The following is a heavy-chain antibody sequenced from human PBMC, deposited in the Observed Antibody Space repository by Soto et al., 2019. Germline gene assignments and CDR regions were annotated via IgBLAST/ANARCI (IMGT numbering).Heavy chain of an antibody. V-gene: IGHV3-30*03. CDR3: ARAVPYCTSASCFGAYYY. D-gene: IGHD2-2*01. CDR1: GFTFRSYG. CDR2: ISYDGSNK. J-gene: IGHJ4*02. Sequence: QEQLVESGGGVVQPGRSLRLSCAASGFTFRSYGMHWVRQAPGKGLEWVAVISYDGSNKFYGDSVKGRFTISRDNSKNTLYLEMNSLTTEDTTVYYCARAVPYCTSASCFGAYYYWGQGALVTVSS.